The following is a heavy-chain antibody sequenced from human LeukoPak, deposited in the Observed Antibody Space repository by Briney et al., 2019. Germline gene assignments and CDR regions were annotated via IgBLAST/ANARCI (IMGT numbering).Heavy chain of an antibody. CDR2: IKQDGSEK. V-gene: IGHV3-7*01. D-gene: IGHD6-13*01. CDR1: GFTFSSYW. J-gene: IGHJ4*02. CDR3: ATMALSSWFDY. Sequence: GGSLRLSCVASGFTFSSYWMSWVCQAPGKGLEWVANIKQDGSEKYYVDSVKGRFTISRDNAKNSLYLQMNSLRAEDTAVYFCATMALSSWFDYWGQGTLVTVSS.